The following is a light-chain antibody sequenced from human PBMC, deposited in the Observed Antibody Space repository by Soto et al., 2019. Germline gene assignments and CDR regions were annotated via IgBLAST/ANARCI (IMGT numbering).Light chain of an antibody. J-gene: IGKJ1*01. CDR2: AAS. V-gene: IGKV1-27*01. CDR1: QGISTY. Sequence: IQMTQSPSSLSASVGDRVTITCRASQGISTYLAWYQQKPGKVPQILISAASAVHSGVPSRFSGSGSGTDFTLTISSLQPEDAATYYCQKYNSAPWTFGQGTKVDI. CDR3: QKYNSAPWT.